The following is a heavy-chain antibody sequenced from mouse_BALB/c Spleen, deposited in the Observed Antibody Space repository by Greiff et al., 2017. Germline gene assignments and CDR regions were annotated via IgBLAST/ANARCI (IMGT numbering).Heavy chain of an antibody. CDR1: GFTFSSYA. CDR3: ARGGYYYGSSYFDY. D-gene: IGHD1-1*01. CDR2: ISSGGST. J-gene: IGHJ2*01. V-gene: IGHV5-6-5*01. Sequence: EVMLVESGGGLVKPGGSLKLSCAASGFTFSSYAMSWVRQTPEKRLEWVASISSGGSTYYPDSVKGRFTISRDNARNILYLQMSSLRSEDTAMYYCARGGYYYGSSYFDYWGQGTTLTVSS.